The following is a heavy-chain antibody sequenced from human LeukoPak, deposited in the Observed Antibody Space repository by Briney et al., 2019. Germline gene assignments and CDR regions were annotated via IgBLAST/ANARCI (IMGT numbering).Heavy chain of an antibody. CDR1: GYTFTGHY. D-gene: IGHD6-19*01. CDR3: AREGWDQRDTAAFDH. Sequence: ASVKVSCKASGYTFTGHYMHWASQAPGQGLEWMGWINTDTGDRDSAQKFHGRVTMTRDTSIRTVYMELSSLGPDDTAFYYCAREGWDQRDTAAFDHWGQGTLVTVSS. V-gene: IGHV1-2*02. J-gene: IGHJ4*02. CDR2: INTDTGDR.